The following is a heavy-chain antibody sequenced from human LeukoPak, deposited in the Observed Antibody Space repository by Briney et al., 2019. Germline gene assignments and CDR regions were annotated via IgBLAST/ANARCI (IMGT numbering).Heavy chain of an antibody. CDR1: EFSVGSNY. V-gene: IGHV3-66*01. J-gene: IGHJ6*03. D-gene: IGHD6-13*01. CDR3: ARVFSSWYIYYYYYYMDV. Sequence: GGSLRLSCAASEFSVGSNYMTWVRQAPGKGLEWVSLIYSGGSTYYADSVKGRFTISRDNSKNTLYLQMNSLRAEDTAVYYCARVFSSWYIYYYYYYMDVWGKGTTVTVSS. CDR2: IYSGGST.